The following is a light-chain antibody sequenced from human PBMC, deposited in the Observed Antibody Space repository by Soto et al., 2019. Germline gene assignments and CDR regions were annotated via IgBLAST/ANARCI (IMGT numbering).Light chain of an antibody. Sequence: AIQMTQFPSSLSASVGDRVTITCRASQVIRNDLAWYQQKPGKAPKVLIYAVSNLQSGVPSRFSGSGSGTDFTLTISSLQPEDSATYYCLQDYNYPRTFGQGTKVEIK. CDR3: LQDYNYPRT. CDR2: AVS. V-gene: IGKV1-6*01. CDR1: QVIRND. J-gene: IGKJ1*01.